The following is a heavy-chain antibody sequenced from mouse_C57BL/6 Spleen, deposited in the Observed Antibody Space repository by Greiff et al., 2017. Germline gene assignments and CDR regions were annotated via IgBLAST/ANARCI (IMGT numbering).Heavy chain of an antibody. D-gene: IGHD3-3*01. CDR1: GYTFTSYW. CDR3: ASVAGGAWFAY. CDR2: IDPSDSYT. Sequence: QVQLQQSGAELVKPGASVKLSCKASGYTFTSYWMQWVKQRPGPGLEWIGEIDPSDSYTNYNQKFKGKATLTVDTSSSTAYMQLSSLTSEDSAVYYCASVAGGAWFAYWGQGTLVTVSA. V-gene: IGHV1-50*01. J-gene: IGHJ3*01.